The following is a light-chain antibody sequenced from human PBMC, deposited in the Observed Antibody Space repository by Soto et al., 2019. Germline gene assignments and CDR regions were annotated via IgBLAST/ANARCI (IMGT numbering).Light chain of an antibody. CDR1: QSVASN. Sequence: EIVMTQSPASLSVSPGDGATLSCRASQSVASNVAWYQQRPGQGPRLLIHGASTRAVGVPARFSGSGSGTDFTLTISSLQSEDFAVYYCQQYHNWPPQYTFSQGTKLQIK. V-gene: IGKV3-15*01. CDR3: QQYHNWPPQYT. J-gene: IGKJ2*01. CDR2: GAS.